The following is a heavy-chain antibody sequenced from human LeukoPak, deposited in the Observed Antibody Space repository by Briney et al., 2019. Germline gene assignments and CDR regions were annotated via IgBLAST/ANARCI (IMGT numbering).Heavy chain of an antibody. V-gene: IGHV4-61*02. CDR3: ARDLGAMVRGVGVEFDP. CDR1: GGSISSGSYY. Sequence: SETLSLTCTVSGGSISSGSYYWSWIRQPAGKGLEWIGRIYTGGSTNHNPSLKSRVTISVDTSKNQFSLKLSSVTAADTALYYCARDLGAMVRGVGVEFDPWGQGTLVTVSS. J-gene: IGHJ5*02. D-gene: IGHD3-10*01. CDR2: IYTGGST.